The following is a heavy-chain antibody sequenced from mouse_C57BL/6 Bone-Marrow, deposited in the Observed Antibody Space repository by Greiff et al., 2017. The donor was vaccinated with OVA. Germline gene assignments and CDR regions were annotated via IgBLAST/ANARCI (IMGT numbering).Heavy chain of an antibody. J-gene: IGHJ4*01. Sequence: QVQLQQPGAELVRPGTSVKLSCKASGYTFTSYWMHWVKQRPGQGLEWIGVIDPSASYTNYNQKFKGKATLTVDTSSSTAYMQLSSLTSEDSAVYYCARVDYWGQGTSVTVSS. CDR1: GYTFTSYW. CDR3: ARVDY. CDR2: IDPSASYT. V-gene: IGHV1-59*01.